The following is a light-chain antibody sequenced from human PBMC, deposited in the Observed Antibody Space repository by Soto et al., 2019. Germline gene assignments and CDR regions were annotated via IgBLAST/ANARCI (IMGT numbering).Light chain of an antibody. V-gene: IGLV3-1*01. J-gene: IGLJ2*01. CDR3: KAWDSNVV. Sequence: SYELTQPPSVSVSPGQTASITCSGDKLGDKYACWYQQKPGQSPVLVIYQDSKRPSGIPERFSGSNSGNTATLTISGTQAMDEADYYCKAWDSNVVFGGGTKLTVL. CDR1: KLGDKY. CDR2: QDS.